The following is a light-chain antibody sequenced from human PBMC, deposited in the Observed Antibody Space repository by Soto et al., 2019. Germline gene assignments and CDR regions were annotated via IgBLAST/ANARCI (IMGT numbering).Light chain of an antibody. J-gene: IGKJ3*01. V-gene: IGKV1-39*01. CDR3: QQSYSIPFT. CDR1: QSISRY. Sequence: DIQMTQSPSSLSASVGDSITITCRASQSISRYLSWYQRKPGRAPKLLIYTTSTLQSGVSSRFSGSGSGTDFTLTISSLQPEDFVTYYCQQSYSIPFTFGPGTRVDIK. CDR2: TTS.